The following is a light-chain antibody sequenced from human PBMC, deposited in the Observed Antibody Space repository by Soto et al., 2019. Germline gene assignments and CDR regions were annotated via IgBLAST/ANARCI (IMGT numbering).Light chain of an antibody. CDR1: QSVTGR. Sequence: EIVVRQSPATLYVSPGERATLSCRASQSVTGRLAWYQQKRGQAPRLLIYGASNRATGIPDRFSGSGSGTDFTLTISRLEPEDFAVYYCQQYGSSGTFGQGTKVEI. CDR2: GAS. V-gene: IGKV3-20*01. J-gene: IGKJ1*01. CDR3: QQYGSSGT.